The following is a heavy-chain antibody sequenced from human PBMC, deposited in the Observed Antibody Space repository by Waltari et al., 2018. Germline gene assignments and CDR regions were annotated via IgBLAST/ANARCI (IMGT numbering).Heavy chain of an antibody. CDR2: IYYSGST. D-gene: IGHD3-10*01. Sequence: QVQLQESGPGLVKPSQTLSSTCTVSGGSISSGAYYWSWIRQPPGKGLEWIGYIYYSGSTHYNPTLSRRVTISVDTSKNQFSLKLSSVTAADTAWYYCAREPREEYISGGCRGLFDYWGQGTLVTVSS. J-gene: IGHJ4*02. CDR1: GGSISSGAYY. CDR3: AREPREEYISGGCRGLFDY. V-gene: IGHV4-30-4*08.